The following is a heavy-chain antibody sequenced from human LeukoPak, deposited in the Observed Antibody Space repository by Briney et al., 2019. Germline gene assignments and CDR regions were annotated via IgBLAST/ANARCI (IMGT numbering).Heavy chain of an antibody. D-gene: IGHD2-15*01. J-gene: IGHJ4*02. V-gene: IGHV3-11*04. CDR2: IISSGSTI. CDR1: GFTFSDYY. CDR3: ARDLVSADIGVVVAADY. Sequence: GGSLRLSCAASGFTFSDYYMSWIRQAPGKGLEWVSYIISSGSTIYYADSVKGRFTISRDNAKNSLYLQMNSLRAEDTAVYYCARDLVSADIGVVVAADYQGQGTLVTVSP.